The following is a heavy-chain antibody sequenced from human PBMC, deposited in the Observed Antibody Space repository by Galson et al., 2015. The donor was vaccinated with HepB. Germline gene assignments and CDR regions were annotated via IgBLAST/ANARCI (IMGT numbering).Heavy chain of an antibody. CDR2: ISSSSSYI. D-gene: IGHD2-2*01. CDR3: ALTYPYCSSTSCHHDY. V-gene: IGHV3-21*01. CDR1: GFTFSSYS. Sequence: SLRLSCAASGFTFSSYSMNWVRQAPGKGLEWVSSISSSSSYIYYADSVKGRFTISRDNAKNSLYLQMNSLRAEDTAVYYCALTYPYCSSTSCHHDYWGQGTLVTVSS. J-gene: IGHJ4*02.